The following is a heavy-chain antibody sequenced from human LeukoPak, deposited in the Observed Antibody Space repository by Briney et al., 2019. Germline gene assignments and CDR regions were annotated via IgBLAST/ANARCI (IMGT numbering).Heavy chain of an antibody. CDR2: IYYSGST. J-gene: IGHJ4*02. V-gene: IGHV4-59*01. CDR1: GGSFSGYY. Sequence: PSETLSLTCAVYGGSFSGYYWSWIRQPPGKGLEWIGYIYYSGSTNYNPSLKSRVTISVDTSKNQFSLKLSSVTAADTAVYYCARGVPGAAYYFDYWGQGTLVTVSS. CDR3: ARGVPGAAYYFDY. D-gene: IGHD2-2*01.